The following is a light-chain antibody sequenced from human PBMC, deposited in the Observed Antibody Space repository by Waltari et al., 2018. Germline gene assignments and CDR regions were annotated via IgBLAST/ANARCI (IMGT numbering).Light chain of an antibody. V-gene: IGLV2-8*01. CDR1: SRDVGGYNY. Sequence: QSALTQPPSASGSPGQSVTISCTGTSRDVGGYNYVSWYQQHPGKAPKLMIYEVSQRPSGVPDRFSGSKSGNTASLTVSGLQAEDEADYYCSSYAGSNNFVFGGGTKLTVL. CDR3: SSYAGSNNFV. J-gene: IGLJ2*01. CDR2: EVS.